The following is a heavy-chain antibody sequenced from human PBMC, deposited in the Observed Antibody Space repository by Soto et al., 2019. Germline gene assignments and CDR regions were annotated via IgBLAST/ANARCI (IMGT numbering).Heavy chain of an antibody. Sequence: SETLSLTCTVSGGSISSYYWSWIRQPPGKGLEWIAYIYYSGSTNYNPSLKSRVTISVDTSKNQFSLKLSSVTAADTAVYYCARGKLQLPILDWGQGTLVTVSS. J-gene: IGHJ4*02. V-gene: IGHV4-59*01. D-gene: IGHD2-2*01. CDR1: GGSISSYY. CDR3: ARGKLQLPILD. CDR2: IYYSGST.